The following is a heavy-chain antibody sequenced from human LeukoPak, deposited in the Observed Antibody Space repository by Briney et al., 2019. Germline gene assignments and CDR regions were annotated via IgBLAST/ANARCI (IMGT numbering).Heavy chain of an antibody. CDR3: ARHVVAVGFDY. CDR2: ISSSGITI. Sequence: GGSLRLSCAASGFTFSDYEMNWVRQAPGKGLEWVSYISSSGITILYADSVKGRFTISRDNAKNSLYLQMNSLRAEDTAVYYCARHVVAVGFDYWGQGTLVTVSS. J-gene: IGHJ4*02. V-gene: IGHV3-48*03. CDR1: GFTFSDYE. D-gene: IGHD1-26*01.